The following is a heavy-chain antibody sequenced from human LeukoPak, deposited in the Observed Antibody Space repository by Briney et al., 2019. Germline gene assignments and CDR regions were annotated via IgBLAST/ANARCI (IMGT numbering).Heavy chain of an antibody. D-gene: IGHD2-15*01. J-gene: IGHJ5*02. CDR3: VRGGESTWS. Sequence: GGSLRLSCAPYGFTFSSYWMHWVRQAPGRGPVWVSRINNDGSGTTYADSVKGRLTISRDDAKNTLYLQRNSLRAEDTAVYYCVRGGESTWSWGQGPLVTVSS. CDR1: GFTFSSYW. V-gene: IGHV3-74*01. CDR2: INNDGSGT.